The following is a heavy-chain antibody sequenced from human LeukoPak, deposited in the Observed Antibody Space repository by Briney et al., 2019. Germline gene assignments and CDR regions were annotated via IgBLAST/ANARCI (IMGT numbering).Heavy chain of an antibody. J-gene: IGHJ6*03. V-gene: IGHV3-7*01. CDR3: ARAETPMYSSSGSYYYHMDV. D-gene: IGHD6-13*01. CDR1: GFTFSSYW. CDR2: IKQDGSEK. Sequence: GGSLRLSCAASGFTFSSYWMSWVRQAPGKGLEWVANIKQDGSEKYYVGSVKGRFTISRDNAKNSLYLQMNSLRAEDTAVYYCARAETPMYSSSGSYYYHMDVWGKGTTVTVS.